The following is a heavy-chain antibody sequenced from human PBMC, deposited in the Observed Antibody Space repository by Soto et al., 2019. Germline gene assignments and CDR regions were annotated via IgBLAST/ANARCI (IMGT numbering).Heavy chain of an antibody. J-gene: IGHJ3*01. V-gene: IGHV5-10-1*01. CDR1: RYSFTSYW. Sequence: GEALKLSCKGSRYSFTSYWIRRVRQMPGKGLEWMGRIDPSDSYTNYSPSFQGHVTISADKSISTAYLQWSSLKASDTAMYYCASFPLQGGSPLSPSWGQGTMVTVSS. D-gene: IGHD1-26*01. CDR2: IDPSDSYT. CDR3: ASFPLQGGSPLSPS.